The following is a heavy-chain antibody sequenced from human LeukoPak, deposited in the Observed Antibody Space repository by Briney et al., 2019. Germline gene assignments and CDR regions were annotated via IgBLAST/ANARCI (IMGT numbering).Heavy chain of an antibody. Sequence: PGGSLRLSCAASGFTFSDHYMDWVRRAPGKGLEWVGRVRNKVNSYITMYAASVKGRFTISRNDSENSLYLQMNSLKTEDTAVYYCGWIRGSYLHWYFDLWGRGTLVTVSS. CDR1: GFTFSDHY. V-gene: IGHV3-72*01. CDR3: GWIRGSYLHWYFDL. CDR2: VRNKVNSYIT. D-gene: IGHD1-26*01. J-gene: IGHJ2*01.